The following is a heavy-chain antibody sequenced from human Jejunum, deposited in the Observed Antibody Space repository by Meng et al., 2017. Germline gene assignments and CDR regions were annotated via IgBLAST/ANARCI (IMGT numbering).Heavy chain of an antibody. Sequence: QVQLQESGPGLVKPLQTLSLTCTVSGGSISSGDYYWSWIRQPPGKGLEWIGYIYYSGNTYYNPSLKSRVTISVDTPKNQFSLKLSSVTAADTAVYYCASYDLFTGFGFDYWGQGTLVTVSS. J-gene: IGHJ4*02. CDR1: GGSISSGDYY. D-gene: IGHD3-9*01. CDR3: ASYDLFTGFGFDY. CDR2: IYYSGNT. V-gene: IGHV4-30-4*01.